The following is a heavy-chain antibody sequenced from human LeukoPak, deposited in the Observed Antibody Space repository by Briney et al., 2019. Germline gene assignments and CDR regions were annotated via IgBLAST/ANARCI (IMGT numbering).Heavy chain of an antibody. Sequence: PSETLSLTCAVYGGSFSGYYWSWIRQPPGKGLEWIGEINHSGSTNYNPSLKSRVTISVDTSKNQFSLKLSSVTAADTAVYYCARVDDIVVVPAAYFDYWGQGTLVTVSS. CDR3: ARVDDIVVVPAAYFDY. V-gene: IGHV4-34*01. J-gene: IGHJ4*02. CDR1: GGSFSGYY. D-gene: IGHD2-2*01. CDR2: INHSGST.